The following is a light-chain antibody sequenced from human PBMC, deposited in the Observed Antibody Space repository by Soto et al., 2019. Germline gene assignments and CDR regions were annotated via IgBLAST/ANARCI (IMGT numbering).Light chain of an antibody. V-gene: IGLV2-14*01. CDR3: NSYTSSDTWV. J-gene: IGLJ3*02. CDR2: EVS. Sequence: QSALTQPASVSGSPGQSITISCTGTSSDVGGYNYVSWYQQHPGKAPKLMIYEVSNRPSGVSNRFSGSKSGHTASLTISGLQAEDEADYYCNSYTSSDTWVFGGGTKLTVL. CDR1: SSDVGGYNY.